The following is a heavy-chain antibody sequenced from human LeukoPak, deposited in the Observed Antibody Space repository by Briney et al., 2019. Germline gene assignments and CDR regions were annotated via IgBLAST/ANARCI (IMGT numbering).Heavy chain of an antibody. CDR3: AKGSPAILYYCMDV. V-gene: IGHV3-7*03. CDR1: GFTFSSYW. J-gene: IGHJ6*03. CDR2: IKQDGSEK. Sequence: GGSLRLSCAASGFTFSSYWMSWVRQAPGKGLEWVANIKQDGSEKYYVDSVKGRFTISRDNAKNSLYLQMNSLRAEDTAVYYCAKGSPAILYYCMDVWGKGTTVTVSS. D-gene: IGHD2-21*01.